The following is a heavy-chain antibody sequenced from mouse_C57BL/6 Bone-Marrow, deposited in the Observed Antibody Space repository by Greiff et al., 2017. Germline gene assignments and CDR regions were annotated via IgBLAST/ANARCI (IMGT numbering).Heavy chain of an antibody. CDR1: GFTFSDFY. J-gene: IGHJ4*01. V-gene: IGHV7-1*01. CDR2: SRNKANDYTT. D-gene: IGHD2-4*01. CDR3: ARESYDYDVGYAMDY. Sequence: EVHLVESGGGLVQSGRSLRLSCATSGFTFSDFYMEWVRQAPGKGLEWIAASRNKANDYTTEYSASVKGRFIVSRDTSQSILYLQMNALRAEDTAIYYCARESYDYDVGYAMDYWGQGTSVTVSS.